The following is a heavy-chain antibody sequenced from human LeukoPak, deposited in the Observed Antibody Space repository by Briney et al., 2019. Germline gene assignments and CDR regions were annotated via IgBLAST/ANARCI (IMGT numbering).Heavy chain of an antibody. CDR1: GGSISSYY. Sequence: SETLSLTCTVSGGSISSYYWSWIRQPPGKGLEWIGYIYYSGSTNYNPSLKSRVTISVDTSKNQFSLKLSSVTAADTAMYYCARQFDTAMDAFDYWGQGTLVTVSS. D-gene: IGHD5-18*01. V-gene: IGHV4-59*08. J-gene: IGHJ4*02. CDR3: ARQFDTAMDAFDY. CDR2: IYYSGST.